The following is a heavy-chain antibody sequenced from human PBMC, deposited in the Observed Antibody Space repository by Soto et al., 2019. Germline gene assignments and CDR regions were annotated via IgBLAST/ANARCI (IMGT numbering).Heavy chain of an antibody. CDR2: INHSGST. CDR3: ARLEGPRFYYDSSGYHLLYYYYGMDV. V-gene: IGHV4-34*01. D-gene: IGHD3-22*01. CDR1: GGSFSGYY. Sequence: PSETLSLTCAVYGGSFSGYYWSWIRQPPGKGLEWIGEINHSGSTNYNPSLKSRVTISVDTSKNQFSLRLSSVTAADTAVYYCARLEGPRFYYDSSGYHLLYYYYGMDVWGQGTTDTVSS. J-gene: IGHJ6*02.